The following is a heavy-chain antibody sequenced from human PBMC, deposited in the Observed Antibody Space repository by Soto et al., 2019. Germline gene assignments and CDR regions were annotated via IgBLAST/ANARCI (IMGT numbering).Heavy chain of an antibody. D-gene: IGHD1-1*01. Sequence: ASVKVSCKASGGTFSSYAISWVRQAPGQGLEWMGGIIPNFGTANYAQKFQGRVTITADESTSTAYMELSSLRSEDTAVYYCSTPTLGGIWTRDYYYGMDVWGQGTTVTVSS. CDR1: GGTFSSYA. CDR3: STPTLGGIWTRDYYYGMDV. V-gene: IGHV1-69*13. CDR2: IIPNFGTA. J-gene: IGHJ6*02.